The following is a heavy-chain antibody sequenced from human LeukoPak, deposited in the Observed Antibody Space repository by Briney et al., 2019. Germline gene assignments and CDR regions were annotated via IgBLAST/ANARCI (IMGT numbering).Heavy chain of an antibody. Sequence: GGSLRLSCAVSGFTFSSYAMSWVRQAPGKGLEWVSCIYGSAGTTQHADSVKGRFTISRDNSKNTLYLQMNSLRAEDTAVYYCAKDLPGWDFDYWGQGTLVTVSS. CDR2: IYGSAGTT. CDR3: AKDLPGWDFDY. CDR1: GFTFSSYA. V-gene: IGHV3-23*01. J-gene: IGHJ4*02. D-gene: IGHD1-26*01.